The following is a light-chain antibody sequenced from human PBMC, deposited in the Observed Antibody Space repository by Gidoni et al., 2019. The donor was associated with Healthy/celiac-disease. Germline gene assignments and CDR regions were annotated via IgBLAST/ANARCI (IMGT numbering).Light chain of an antibody. V-gene: IGKV3-20*01. CDR3: QQYGSSPPLT. CDR1: PSVSSSY. Sequence: EIVLTQTPGTLSWSPGERATLSCRASPSVSSSYLAWYQQNPGQAPSLLIYGASSRATGIPDRFSGSGAGTDFTLTISRLEPEYFAVYYCQQYGSSPPLTFGGGTKVEIK. CDR2: GAS. J-gene: IGKJ4*01.